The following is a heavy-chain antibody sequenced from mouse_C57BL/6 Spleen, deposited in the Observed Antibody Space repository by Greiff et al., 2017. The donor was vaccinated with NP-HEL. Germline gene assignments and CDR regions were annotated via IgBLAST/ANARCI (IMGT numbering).Heavy chain of an antibody. D-gene: IGHD2-3*01. Sequence: ESGPGLVKPSQSLSLTCSVTGYSITSGYYWNWIRQFPGNKLEWMGYISYDGSNNYNPSLKNRISITRDTSKNQFFLKLNSVTTEDTATYYCAREEGDGYSAWFAYWGQGTLVTVSA. CDR3: AREEGDGYSAWFAY. CDR1: GYSITSGYY. J-gene: IGHJ3*01. V-gene: IGHV3-6*01. CDR2: ISYDGSN.